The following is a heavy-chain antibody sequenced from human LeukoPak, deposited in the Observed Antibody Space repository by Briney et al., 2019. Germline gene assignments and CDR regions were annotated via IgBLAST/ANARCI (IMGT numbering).Heavy chain of an antibody. CDR3: VGLPGDAYFDY. Sequence: GESLKISCKGSGYRFSNYWIGWVRQLPGKGLEWMGIIYPGDSETRYSPSFQGHVTISADKSITTAYLQWSSLEASDTAMYYCVGLPGDAYFDYWGQGTLVTVAS. CDR2: IYPGDSET. CDR1: GYRFSNYW. V-gene: IGHV5-51*01. D-gene: IGHD2-21*01. J-gene: IGHJ4*02.